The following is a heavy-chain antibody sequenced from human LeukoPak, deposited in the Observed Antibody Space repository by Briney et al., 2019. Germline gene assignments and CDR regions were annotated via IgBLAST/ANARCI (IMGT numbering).Heavy chain of an antibody. D-gene: IGHD3-10*01. J-gene: IGHJ5*02. CDR3: ARGRRTMVRGVIKPWFDP. V-gene: IGHV4-31*03. CDR2: IYYSGST. CDR1: GGSISSGGYS. Sequence: SETLSLTCTVSGGSISSGGYSWSWIRQHPGKGLEWIGYIYYSGSTYYNPSLKSRVTISVDTSKNQFSLKLSSVTAADTAVYYCARGRRTMVRGVIKPWFDPWGQGTLVTVSS.